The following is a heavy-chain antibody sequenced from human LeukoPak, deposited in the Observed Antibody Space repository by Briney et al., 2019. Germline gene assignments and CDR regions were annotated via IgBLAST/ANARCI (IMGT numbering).Heavy chain of an antibody. D-gene: IGHD3-16*01. CDR2: IWYDGSKT. CDR3: ARYLGGRNAFDI. Sequence: GGSLRLSCVASGFTFSGYGMHWVRQAPGKGLEWVAVIWYDGSKTYYADSVKGRFTISRDNSKDTLYLQMSSLRVEDTAAHYCARYLGGRNAFDIWRQGTMVTVSS. J-gene: IGHJ3*02. CDR1: GFTFSGYG. V-gene: IGHV3-33*01.